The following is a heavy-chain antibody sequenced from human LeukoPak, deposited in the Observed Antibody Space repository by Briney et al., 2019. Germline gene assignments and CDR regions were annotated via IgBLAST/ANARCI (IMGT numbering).Heavy chain of an antibody. Sequence: GGSLRLSCAASGFTFSSYAMSWVRQAPGKGLEWVSAISGSGGSTYYADSVKGRFTISRDNSKNTLYLQMNSLRAEDTAVYYCAKEITSRIYGSGDFFDYWGQGTLVTVSS. CDR2: ISGSGGST. J-gene: IGHJ4*02. CDR3: AKEITSRIYGSGDFFDY. CDR1: GFTFSSYA. D-gene: IGHD3-10*01. V-gene: IGHV3-23*01.